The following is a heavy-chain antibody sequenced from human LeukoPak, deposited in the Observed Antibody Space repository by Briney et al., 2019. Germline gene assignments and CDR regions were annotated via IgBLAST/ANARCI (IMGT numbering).Heavy chain of an antibody. Sequence: SETLSLTCTVSGDSISSGDYYWSWIRQPPGKGLEWIGSIYHSGSTYYNPSLKSRVTISVDTSKNQFSLKLSSVTAADTAVYYCTRGSIAYYYMDVWGKGTTVTISS. D-gene: IGHD3-22*01. CDR1: GDSISSGDYY. J-gene: IGHJ6*03. V-gene: IGHV4-39*07. CDR2: IYHSGST. CDR3: TRGSIAYYYMDV.